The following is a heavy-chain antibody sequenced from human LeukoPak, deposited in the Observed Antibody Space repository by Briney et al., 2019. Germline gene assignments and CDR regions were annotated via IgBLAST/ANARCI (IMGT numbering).Heavy chain of an antibody. V-gene: IGHV4-34*01. J-gene: IGHJ6*03. D-gene: IGHD3-10*01. CDR1: GGSFSGYS. CDR2: INHSGSI. Sequence: PSEILSLTCAVYGGSFSGYSWSWVRQPPGKGLEWIGEINHSGSINSNPSLKSRVTISVDTSKNQFSLKLSSVTAADTAVYYCARGTYYYGSGRNYYMDVWGKGTTVTVSS. CDR3: ARGTYYYGSGRNYYMDV.